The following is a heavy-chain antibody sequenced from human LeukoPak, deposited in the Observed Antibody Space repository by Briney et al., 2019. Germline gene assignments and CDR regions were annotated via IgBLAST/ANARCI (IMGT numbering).Heavy chain of an antibody. J-gene: IGHJ4*02. V-gene: IGHV4-59*01. CDR1: DDSITMYY. D-gene: IGHD3-22*01. Sequence: SETLSLTCTVSDDSITMYYWTWIRQPPGKGLEWIGYVDHTGSTKFNPSLNGRVSISVDTSKNQFSLKLSSVTAADTAVYYCARSSESYDSSGYYSYYFDYWGQGTLVTVSS. CDR2: VDHTGST. CDR3: ARSSESYDSSGYYSYYFDY.